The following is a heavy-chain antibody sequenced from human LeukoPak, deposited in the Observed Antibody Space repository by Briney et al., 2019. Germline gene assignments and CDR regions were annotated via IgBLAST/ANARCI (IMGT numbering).Heavy chain of an antibody. J-gene: IGHJ4*02. CDR2: ISAYNGNA. Sequence: ASVKVSCKASGYTFTSYGISWVRQAPGQGLEWMGWISAYNGNANYAQKLQGRVTMTTDTSTSTAYMELRSLRSDDTAVYYCATRGGYYYGSGSYPFDYWGQGTLVTVSS. V-gene: IGHV1-18*01. CDR1: GYTFTSYG. CDR3: ATRGGYYYGSGSYPFDY. D-gene: IGHD3-10*01.